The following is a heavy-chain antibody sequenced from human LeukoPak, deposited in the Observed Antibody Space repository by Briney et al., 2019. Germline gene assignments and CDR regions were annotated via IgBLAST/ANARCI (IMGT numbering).Heavy chain of an antibody. Sequence: SGRSLRLSCVVSGFTFSDHYMDWVRQAPGKGVEWMGRSRNEAQSYSTYFAASARGRASLSRDESRNSLYLQMNARTTDDTAVYFCVALLRGVLYWGQGTLVTVSS. CDR1: GFTFSDHY. J-gene: IGHJ4*02. V-gene: IGHV3-72*01. CDR2: SRNEAQSYST. CDR3: VALLRGVLY. D-gene: IGHD3-10*01.